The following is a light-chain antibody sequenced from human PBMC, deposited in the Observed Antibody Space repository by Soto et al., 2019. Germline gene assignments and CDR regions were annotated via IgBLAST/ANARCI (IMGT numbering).Light chain of an antibody. J-gene: IGLJ3*02. V-gene: IGLV1-40*01. Sequence: QSALTQPPSVSGAPGQRVTFSCTGSSSNIAAGYDVHWYQQLPGAAPKLLMYRNSHRPSGVPDRFSGSKSGTSASLVITGLQAEDEADYYCQSYDSSLNSRVFGGGTKLTVL. CDR2: RNS. CDR3: QSYDSSLNSRV. CDR1: SSNIAAGYD.